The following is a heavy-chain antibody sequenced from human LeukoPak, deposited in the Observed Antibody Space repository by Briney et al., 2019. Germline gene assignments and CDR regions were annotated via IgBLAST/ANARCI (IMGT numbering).Heavy chain of an antibody. V-gene: IGHV3-23*01. Sequence: GGSLRLSCAASGFTFSSYAMSWVRQAPGKGLEWVSAISGSGGSTYYADSVKGRFTISRDNSKNTLYLQMNSLRAEDTAVYYCASSQSSSSSLDYWGQGTLVTVSS. CDR2: ISGSGGST. J-gene: IGHJ4*02. D-gene: IGHD6-6*01. CDR3: ASSQSSSSSLDY. CDR1: GFTFSSYA.